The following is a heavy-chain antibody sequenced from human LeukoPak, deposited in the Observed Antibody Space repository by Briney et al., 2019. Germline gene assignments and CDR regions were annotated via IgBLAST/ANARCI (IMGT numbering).Heavy chain of an antibody. D-gene: IGHD3-22*01. V-gene: IGHV3-74*03. CDR2: INSDGTGT. CDR3: AKGGCTSGYCGFDY. J-gene: IGHJ4*02. CDR1: GFTFSSYW. Sequence: GGSLRLSCAASGFTFSSYWMHWVRQAPGKGPVWVSRINSDGTGTMYADSVKGRFTISRDNSKNTLYLQMNSLRAEDTAVYYCAKGGCTSGYCGFDYWGQGTLVTVSS.